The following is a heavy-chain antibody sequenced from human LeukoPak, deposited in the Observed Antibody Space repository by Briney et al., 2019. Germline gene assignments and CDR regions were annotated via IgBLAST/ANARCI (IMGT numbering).Heavy chain of an antibody. Sequence: PSETLSLTCAVYGGSFSGYYWSWICQPPGKGLEWIGEINHSGSTNYNPSLKSRVTISVDTSKNQFSLKLSSVTDADTAVYYCARGLNETDYGDSKIDPWGQGTLVTVSS. CDR3: ARGLNETDYGDSKIDP. D-gene: IGHD4-17*01. CDR2: INHSGST. CDR1: GGSFSGYY. J-gene: IGHJ5*02. V-gene: IGHV4-34*01.